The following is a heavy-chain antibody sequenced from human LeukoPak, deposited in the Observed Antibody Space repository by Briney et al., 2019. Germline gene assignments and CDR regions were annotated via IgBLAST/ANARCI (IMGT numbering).Heavy chain of an antibody. J-gene: IGHJ4*02. CDR3: AKPIMTTVTTLGLYFDY. Sequence: GGSLRLSCAASGFTVSSNYMSWVRQAPGKGLEWVSVIYSGGSIYYADSVKGRFTISRDNSKNTLYLQMNSLRAEDTAVYYCAKPIMTTVTTLGLYFDYWGQGALVTVSS. V-gene: IGHV3-66*04. D-gene: IGHD4-17*01. CDR2: IYSGGSI. CDR1: GFTVSSNY.